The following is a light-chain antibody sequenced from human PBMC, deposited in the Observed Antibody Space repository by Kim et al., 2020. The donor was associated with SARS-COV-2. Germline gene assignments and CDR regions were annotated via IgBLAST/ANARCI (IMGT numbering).Light chain of an antibody. CDR1: QSISSW. CDR3: QQHHTYPLT. J-gene: IGKJ2*01. CDR2: YIS. Sequence: SASVGDRVTITWRASQSISSWLAWYQQRPGKAPKLLIYYISTVESGVPSRFSGSGFGTEFTLTISSLQRDDFATYYCQQHHTYPLTFGQGPKLEIK. V-gene: IGKV1-5*03.